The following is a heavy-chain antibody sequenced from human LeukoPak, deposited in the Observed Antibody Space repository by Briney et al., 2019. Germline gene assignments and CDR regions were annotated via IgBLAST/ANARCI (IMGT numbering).Heavy chain of an antibody. CDR1: GYTFTSYD. Sequence: ASVKVSCKASGYTFTSYDINWVRQATGQGLEWMGWINPNSGGTNYAQKFQGRVTMTRDTSISTAYMELSRLRSDDTAVYYCARMLGEDYWGQGTLVTVSS. D-gene: IGHD3-10*02. V-gene: IGHV1-2*02. J-gene: IGHJ4*02. CDR2: INPNSGGT. CDR3: ARMLGEDY.